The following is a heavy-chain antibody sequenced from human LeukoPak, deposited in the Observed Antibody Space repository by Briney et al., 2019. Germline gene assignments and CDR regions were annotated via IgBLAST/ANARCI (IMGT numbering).Heavy chain of an antibody. D-gene: IGHD5-18*01. J-gene: IGHJ4*02. CDR1: GFTFSSYA. CDR3: AKNPEDTAMSPGGYFDY. CDR2: ISGSGGST. Sequence: GGSLRLSCAASGFTFSSYAMSWVRQAPGKGLEWVSAISGSGGSTYYADSVKGRFTISRDNSKNTLYLQMNSLRAEDTAVYYCAKNPEDTAMSPGGYFDYWGQGTLVTVSS. V-gene: IGHV3-23*01.